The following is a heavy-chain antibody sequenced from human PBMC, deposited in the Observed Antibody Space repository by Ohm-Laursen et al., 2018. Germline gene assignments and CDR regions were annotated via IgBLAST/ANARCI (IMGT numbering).Heavy chain of an antibody. CDR3: AKEGRDGYNYDWYFDL. J-gene: IGHJ2*01. CDR2: ISGSGGST. CDR1: GFTFSGYA. D-gene: IGHD5-24*01. V-gene: IGHV3-23*01. Sequence: SLRLSCAASGFTFSGYAMSWVRQAPGKGLEWVSAISGSGGSTYYADSVKGRFTISRDNSKNTLYLQMNSLRAEDTAVYYCAKEGRDGYNYDWYFDLWGRGTLVTVSS.